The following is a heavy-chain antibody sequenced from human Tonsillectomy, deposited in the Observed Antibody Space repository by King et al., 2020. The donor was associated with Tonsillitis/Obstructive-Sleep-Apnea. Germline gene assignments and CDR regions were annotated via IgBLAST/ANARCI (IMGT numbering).Heavy chain of an antibody. CDR1: GFTFSSYS. CDR3: ARDSDDAFDI. CDR2: ISSSSSYI. V-gene: IGHV3-21*01. Sequence: VQLVESGGGLVKPGGSLRLSCAASGFTFSSYSMNWVRQAPGKGLEWVSSISSSSSYIYYADSVKGRFTISRDNANNSLYLQMNSLRAEYTAVYYCARDSDDAFDIWGQGTMVTVSS. J-gene: IGHJ3*02.